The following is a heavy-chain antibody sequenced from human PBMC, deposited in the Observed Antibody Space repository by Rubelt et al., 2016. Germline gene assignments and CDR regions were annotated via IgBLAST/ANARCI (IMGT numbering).Heavy chain of an antibody. CDR1: GFTVSSYY. Sequence: EVQLVESGGGLVQPGGSLRLSCAASGFTVSSYYMSWVRQAPGKGLEWVSVIYSGGSTYYADSVKGRCTISRDNYKNTLYLQMNSLRAEDTAVYYCARNWGFDYWGQGTLVTVSS. CDR2: IYSGGST. D-gene: IGHD7-27*01. CDR3: ARNWGFDY. J-gene: IGHJ4*02. V-gene: IGHV3-66*01.